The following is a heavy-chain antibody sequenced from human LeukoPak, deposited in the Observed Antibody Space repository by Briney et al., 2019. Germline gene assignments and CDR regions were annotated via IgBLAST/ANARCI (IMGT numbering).Heavy chain of an antibody. CDR1: GFTFSSYG. V-gene: IGHV3-30*03. J-gene: IGHJ4*02. CDR2: ISYDGSNK. Sequence: PGRSLRLSCAASGFTFSSYGMHWVRQAPGKGMEWVAVISYDGSNKNYADSVKGRFTISRDNSKNTLYLQMNSLRAEDTAVYYCASPYGDYGRGDYFDYWGQGTLVTVSS. CDR3: ASPYGDYGRGDYFDY. D-gene: IGHD4-17*01.